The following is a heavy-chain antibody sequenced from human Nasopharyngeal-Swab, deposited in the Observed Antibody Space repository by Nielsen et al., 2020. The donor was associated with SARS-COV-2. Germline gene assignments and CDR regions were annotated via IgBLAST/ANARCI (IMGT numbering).Heavy chain of an antibody. J-gene: IGHJ4*02. CDR3: AKDRDDYGDYWGSETFHFDH. V-gene: IGHV3-23*01. Sequence: VRQMPGKGLEWVSSISGSGGNEYYAESVKGRFPISRDNSKNTLYLQMNSLRAEDTAIYYCAKDRDDYGDYWGSETFHFDHWGQGTLVTVSS. CDR2: ISGSGGNE. D-gene: IGHD4-17*01.